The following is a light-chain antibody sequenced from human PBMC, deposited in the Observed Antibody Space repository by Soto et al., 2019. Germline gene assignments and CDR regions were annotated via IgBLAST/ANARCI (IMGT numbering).Light chain of an antibody. Sequence: EIVLTQSPATLSLSPGERATLSCRASQDISSSLAWYQQIPGQAPRLLICGASNGATGIPARFSGSGSGTDFTLTISSLEPEDFVFYYCQQRSNWPPGPFGQGTKVEIK. CDR2: GAS. V-gene: IGKV3-11*01. CDR1: QDISSS. J-gene: IGKJ1*01. CDR3: QQRSNWPPGP.